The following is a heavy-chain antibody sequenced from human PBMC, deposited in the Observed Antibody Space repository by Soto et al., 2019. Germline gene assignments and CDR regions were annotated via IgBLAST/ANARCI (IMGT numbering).Heavy chain of an antibody. CDR2: INSDGSST. CDR1: GFTFSSYW. CDR3: ASSWQQNGMDV. J-gene: IGHJ6*02. D-gene: IGHD6-13*01. Sequence: GGSLRLSCAASGFTFSSYWMHWVRQAPGKGLVWVSRINSDGSSTSYADPVKGRFTISRDNAKNTLYLQMNSLRAEDTAVYYCASSWQQNGMDVWGQGTTVTVSS. V-gene: IGHV3-74*01.